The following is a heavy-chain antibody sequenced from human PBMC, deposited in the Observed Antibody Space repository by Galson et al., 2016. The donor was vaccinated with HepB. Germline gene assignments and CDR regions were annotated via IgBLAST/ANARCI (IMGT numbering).Heavy chain of an antibody. J-gene: IGHJ4*02. D-gene: IGHD4-17*01. CDR3: ARHLGQHGDPAFGC. Sequence: CAISGDSVSGHSAAWNWIRQSPSRGLEWLGRTYYRPKWYNNYAVSVKSRITINADTSKNQFSLHLKSVTPEDTAVYYCARHLGQHGDPAFGCWGQGTLVTVSS. CDR2: TYYRPKWYN. CDR1: GDSVSGHSAA. V-gene: IGHV6-1*01.